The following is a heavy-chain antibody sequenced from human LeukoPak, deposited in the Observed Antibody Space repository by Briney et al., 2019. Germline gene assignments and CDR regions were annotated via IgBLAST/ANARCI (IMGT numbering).Heavy chain of an antibody. V-gene: IGHV3-30*14. J-gene: IGHJ3*02. D-gene: IGHD3-22*01. CDR1: GFTFSSYA. Sequence: PGGSLRLSCAASGFTFSSYAMHWVRQAPGKGLEWVAVISYDGSNKYYADSVKGRFTISRDNSKNTLYLQMNSLRAEDTAVYYCARGWVGSGYYTDAFHIWGQGTMVTVSS. CDR3: ARGWVGSGYYTDAFHI. CDR2: ISYDGSNK.